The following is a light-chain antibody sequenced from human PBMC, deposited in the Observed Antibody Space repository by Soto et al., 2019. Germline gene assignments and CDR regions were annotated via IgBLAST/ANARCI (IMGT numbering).Light chain of an antibody. V-gene: IGKV3-20*01. CDR2: GVS. J-gene: IGKJ4*01. CDR1: QSVSSNY. Sequence: EVVLTQSPGTLSLSPGESATLSCRASQSVSSNYLAWYQQKPGQAPRLLIYGVSTRATGIPDRFSGSGSGTEFSLTISRLEPEDFALYYCQQYFTSSLTFGGGTKVEIK. CDR3: QQYFTSSLT.